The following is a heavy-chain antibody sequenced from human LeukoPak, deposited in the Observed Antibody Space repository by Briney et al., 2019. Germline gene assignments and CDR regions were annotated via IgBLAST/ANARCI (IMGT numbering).Heavy chain of an antibody. CDR2: RNPNSGNT. CDR3: ARGVTAARLSSWFDP. Sequence: GASVKVSCKASGYTFTSYDINWVRQATGQGLEWMGWRNPNSGNTGYAQKFQGRVTMTRNTSISTAYMELRSLRSEDTAVYYCARGVTAARLSSWFDPWGQGTLVTVSS. V-gene: IGHV1-8*01. J-gene: IGHJ5*02. D-gene: IGHD6-6*01. CDR1: GYTFTSYD.